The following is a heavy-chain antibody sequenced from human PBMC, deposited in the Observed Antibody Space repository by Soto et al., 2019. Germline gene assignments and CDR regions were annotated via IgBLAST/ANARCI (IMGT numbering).Heavy chain of an antibody. J-gene: IGHJ5*02. V-gene: IGHV1-8*01. CDR3: ARGLREVYRGRRDRFAP. CDR1: GYTFTSYD. Sequence: GASVKVSCKASGYTFTSYDINWVRQATGQGLEWMGWMNPNSGNTGYAQKFQGRVTMTRNTSISTAYMELSSLRSEDTAVYYCARGLREVYRGRRDRFAPSGQGTLVTGSS. D-gene: IGHD5-12*01. CDR2: MNPNSGNT.